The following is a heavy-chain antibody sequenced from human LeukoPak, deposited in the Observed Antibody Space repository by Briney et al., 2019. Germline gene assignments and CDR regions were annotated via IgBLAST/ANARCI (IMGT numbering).Heavy chain of an antibody. CDR1: GYTFTGYY. CDR2: INPNSGGT. V-gene: IGHV1-2*02. J-gene: IGHJ4*02. Sequence: GASVKVSCKASGYTFTGYYMHWVRQAPGQGLEWMGWINPNSGGTNYAQKFQGRVTMTRDTSISTAYMELSRLRSDDTAVYYCARDVIRSTYGSGTYNIHYWGQGTLVTVSS. CDR3: ARDVIRSTYGSGTYNIHY. D-gene: IGHD3-10*01.